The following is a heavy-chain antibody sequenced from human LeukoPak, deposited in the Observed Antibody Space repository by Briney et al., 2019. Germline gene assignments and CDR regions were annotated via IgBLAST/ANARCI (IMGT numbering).Heavy chain of an antibody. V-gene: IGHV3-11*01. J-gene: IGHJ6*02. CDR2: ISSSGSTI. CDR1: GFTFSDYY. CDR3: ARDLEWELGSFYYYYGMDV. Sequence: GGSLRLSCAASGFTFSDYYMSWIRQAPGKGLEWVSYISSSGSTIYYADSVKGRFTISRDNAKNSLYLQMNSLRAEDTAVYYCARDLEWELGSFYYYYGMDVWGQGTTVTVSS. D-gene: IGHD1-26*01.